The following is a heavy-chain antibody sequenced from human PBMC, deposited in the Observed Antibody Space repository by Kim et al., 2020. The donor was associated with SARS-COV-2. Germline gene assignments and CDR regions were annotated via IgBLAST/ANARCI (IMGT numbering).Heavy chain of an antibody. CDR2: ISGSGGST. J-gene: IGHJ6*02. CDR3: ARRSIITAASTYHYDMDA. V-gene: IGHV3-23*01. Sequence: GGSLRLSCAASGFTFSSSAMSWVRQAPGKGLEWVSAISGSGGSTYYADSVKGRFTISRDNSKNSLYLQMNTLRAEDTAVYYCARRSIITAASTYHYDMDAWSQGTSVTVSS. D-gene: IGHD6-13*01. CDR1: GFTFSSSA.